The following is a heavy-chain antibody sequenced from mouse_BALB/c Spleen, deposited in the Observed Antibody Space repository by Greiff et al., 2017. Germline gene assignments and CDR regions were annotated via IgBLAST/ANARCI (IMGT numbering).Heavy chain of an antibody. CDR3: TRDGGGYWFAY. D-gene: IGHD1-2*01. CDR2: INPSNGGT. V-gene: IGHV1S81*02. Sequence: QVQLQQSGAELVKPGASVKLSCKASGYTFTSYYMYWVKQRPGQGLEWIGEINPSNGGTNFNEKFKSKATLTVDKSSSTAYMQLSSLTSEDSAVSYCTRDGGGYWFAYWGQGTLVTVSA. J-gene: IGHJ3*01. CDR1: GYTFTSYY.